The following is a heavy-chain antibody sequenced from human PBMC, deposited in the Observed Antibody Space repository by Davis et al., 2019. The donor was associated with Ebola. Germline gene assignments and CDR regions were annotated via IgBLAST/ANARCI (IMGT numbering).Heavy chain of an antibody. D-gene: IGHD2-2*01. CDR2: VSGNNGKT. CDR1: GYSFTYYS. Sequence: ASVKVSCKASGYSFTYYSFSWVRQAPGQGLEWMGWVSGNNGKTDYAQKFQGRVTMTTDTSTSTAYMELRSLTSDDTAVYYCAREIGVAVPGVMKDAFDIWGQGTVVTVSS. J-gene: IGHJ3*02. V-gene: IGHV1-18*01. CDR3: AREIGVAVPGVMKDAFDI.